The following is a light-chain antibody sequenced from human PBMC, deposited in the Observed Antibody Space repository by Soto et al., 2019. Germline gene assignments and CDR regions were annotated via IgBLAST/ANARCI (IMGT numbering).Light chain of an antibody. V-gene: IGKV1-13*02. Sequence: ASQLTQSRFSLSASVGDRYTLSCRASQDINAGVAWYQQKQGQXPNXXIYETSNLARGVSLRFRGSGSGTQLTISIGSLKPEDFATYYCQQLRAYPLTFAGGTKVDIK. J-gene: IGKJ4*01. CDR1: QDINAG. CDR2: ETS. CDR3: QQLRAYPLT.